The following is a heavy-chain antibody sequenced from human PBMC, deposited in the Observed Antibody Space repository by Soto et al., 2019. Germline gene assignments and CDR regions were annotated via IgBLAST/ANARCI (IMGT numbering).Heavy chain of an antibody. CDR1: EFTFGSYA. J-gene: IGHJ4*02. D-gene: IGHD4-17*01. Sequence: EVQLLESGGGLVQPGGSVRLSCTASEFTFGSYAMTWVRQAPGRGLQWVSTISGSGGVTYYADSVKGRFTVSRDNSKKTLFLQMNSLRAEDTAVYYCAKGLRTPVTTVRGVLDYWGRAILVTVSS. CDR2: ISGSGGVT. V-gene: IGHV3-23*01. CDR3: AKGLRTPVTTVRGVLDY.